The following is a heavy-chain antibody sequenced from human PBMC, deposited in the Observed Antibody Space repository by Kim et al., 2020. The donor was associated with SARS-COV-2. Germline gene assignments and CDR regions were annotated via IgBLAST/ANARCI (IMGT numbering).Heavy chain of an antibody. J-gene: IGHJ4*02. CDR3: TTDNPLLTPLNVAAAGFAAHDY. Sequence: GGSLRLSCAASGFTFSNAWMSWVRQAPGKGLEWVGRIKSKTDGGTTDYAAPVKGRLTISRDDSKNTLYLQMNSLKTEDTDVYYCTTDNPLLTPLNVAAAGFAAHDYWGQGTMVTGSP. CDR2: IKSKTDGGTT. CDR1: GFTFSNAW. D-gene: IGHD6-25*01. V-gene: IGHV3-15*01.